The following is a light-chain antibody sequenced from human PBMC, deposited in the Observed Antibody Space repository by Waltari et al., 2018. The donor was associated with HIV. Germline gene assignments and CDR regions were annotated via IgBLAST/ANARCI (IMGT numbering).Light chain of an antibody. Sequence: SYVLTQPPSVSVAPGQTARITCGGNNIASTKLVPSYRLNPGQAPVVVIYDERDRPSGIPDRFSGSSSGDTATLTISRAEAGDEADYYCQVWDGRGDPVIFGGGTKLAVV. CDR1: NIASTKL. CDR2: DER. V-gene: IGLV3-21*02. CDR3: QVWDGRGDPVI. J-gene: IGLJ2*01.